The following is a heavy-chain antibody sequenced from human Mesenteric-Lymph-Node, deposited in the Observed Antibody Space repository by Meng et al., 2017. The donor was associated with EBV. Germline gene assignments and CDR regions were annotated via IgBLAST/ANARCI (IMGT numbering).Heavy chain of an antibody. J-gene: IGHJ4*02. CDR2: INSNSGAT. CDR1: GFSFPGGYY. Sequence: VQLGQFGGELKNPGASVKVSCKASGFSFPGGYYIYWVRQSPGQGLEWVGRINSNSGATDYAQIFQGRVTMTRDTSITTAYMELSSLKSDDTAFYYCARYGSGWNILDFWGQGTLVTVSS. V-gene: IGHV1-2*06. D-gene: IGHD6-19*01. CDR3: ARYGSGWNILDF.